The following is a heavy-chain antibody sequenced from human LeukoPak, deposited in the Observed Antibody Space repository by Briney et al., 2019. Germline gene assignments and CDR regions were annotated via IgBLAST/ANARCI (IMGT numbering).Heavy chain of an antibody. CDR2: ISGSGGTT. Sequence: PGGSLRLSCVASGFTFSNYALSWVRQAPGKGLEWVSGISGSGGTTYYADSAKGRFTITRDNFKNTLYLRRSSLRVEDTAIYYCVKGSTAMVTYYFDYWGQGTLVTVSS. V-gene: IGHV3-23*01. CDR3: VKGSTAMVTYYFDY. J-gene: IGHJ4*02. D-gene: IGHD5-18*01. CDR1: GFTFSNYA.